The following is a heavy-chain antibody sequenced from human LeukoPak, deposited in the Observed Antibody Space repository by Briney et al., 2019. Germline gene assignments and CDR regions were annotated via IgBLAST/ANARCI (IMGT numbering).Heavy chain of an antibody. CDR3: AIGKTSDDIVEDAFDI. J-gene: IGHJ3*02. V-gene: IGHV3-66*01. Sequence: PGGSLRLSCAASGFSVNTNYMTWVRQAPGKGLEWVSVLYSGGGAYYADSVKDRFTISRDYSQNTLLLQMNNLRAEDTALYYCAIGKTSDDIVEDAFDIWGQGTMVAVSS. D-gene: IGHD2-15*01. CDR2: LYSGGGA. CDR1: GFSVNTNY.